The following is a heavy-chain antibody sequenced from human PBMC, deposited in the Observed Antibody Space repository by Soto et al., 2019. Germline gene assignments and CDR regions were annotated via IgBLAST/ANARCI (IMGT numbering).Heavy chain of an antibody. CDR1: GGSISSGGYS. CDR3: ARASDYGGTGYYFDH. D-gene: IGHD4-17*01. Sequence: PSETLSLTCAVSGGSISSGGYSWSWIRQPPGKGLEWIGYIYHSGSTYYNPSLKSRVTISVDRSKNQFSLKLSSVTAADTAVYYCARASDYGGTGYYFDHWGQGTLVTVSS. V-gene: IGHV4-30-2*01. J-gene: IGHJ4*02. CDR2: IYHSGST.